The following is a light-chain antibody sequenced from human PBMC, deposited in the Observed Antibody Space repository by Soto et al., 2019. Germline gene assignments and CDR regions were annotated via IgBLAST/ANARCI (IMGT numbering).Light chain of an antibody. J-gene: IGKJ1*01. V-gene: IGKV2-28*01. CDR2: LAS. CDR1: QSLLNSNGFNY. CDR3: MKAQQTRT. Sequence: DIVLTQSPLSLPVTPGEPASISCRSSQSLLNSNGFNYLDWYLQKPGQSPQLLIFLASNRASGVPDRFSGSGSGTDFTLKISRVEAEDVGVYYCMKAQQTRTFGQGTKVDIK.